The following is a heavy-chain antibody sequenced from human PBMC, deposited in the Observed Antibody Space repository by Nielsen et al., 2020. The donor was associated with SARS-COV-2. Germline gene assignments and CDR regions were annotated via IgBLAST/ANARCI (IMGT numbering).Heavy chain of an antibody. D-gene: IGHD2-21*01. V-gene: IGHV3-30*18. Sequence: GGSLRLSCAASGFTFSSYGMDWVRQAPGEGLEWVAVISYDGSNKYYADSLKGRFTISRDNSKNTLYLQMNSLRAEDTAVYDCANQGGDSAIWGQGTMVTVSS. CDR2: ISYDGSNK. CDR1: GFTFSSYG. J-gene: IGHJ3*02. CDR3: ANQGGDSAI.